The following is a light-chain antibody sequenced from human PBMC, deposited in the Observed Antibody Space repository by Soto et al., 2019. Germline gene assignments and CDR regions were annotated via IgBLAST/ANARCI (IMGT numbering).Light chain of an antibody. CDR1: QNVDSNY. CDR2: GAS. J-gene: IGKJ1*01. CDR3: QQYGSLSWT. V-gene: IGKV3-20*01. Sequence: EIVLTQSPGTLSLSPGERATLCCRSSQNVDSNYLAWYQQKSGQAPRIIIFGASGRATGIPDRFSGSGSGTDFTLTISRLEPEDFAVYYCQQYGSLSWTFGQGTKVDIK.